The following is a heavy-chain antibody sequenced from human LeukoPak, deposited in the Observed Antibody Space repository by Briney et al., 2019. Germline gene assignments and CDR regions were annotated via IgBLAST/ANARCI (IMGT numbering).Heavy chain of an antibody. CDR2: IHLNGIT. J-gene: IGHJ5*02. V-gene: IGHV4-4*02. CDR3: ARVISSAWRQNDL. Sequence: SETLSLTCSVSGDSITSYAWWSWVRQPPGKGLEWIGEIHLNGITNYNPSLKSRVTMSIDKSNNQFSLNLSSVTAADTAVYYCARVISSAWRQNDLWGQGTLVTV. CDR1: GDSITSYAW. D-gene: IGHD3-22*01.